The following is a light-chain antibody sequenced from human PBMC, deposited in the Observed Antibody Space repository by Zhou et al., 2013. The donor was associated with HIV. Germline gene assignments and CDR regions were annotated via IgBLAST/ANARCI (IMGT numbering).Light chain of an antibody. CDR1: QSFGTK. CDR2: GAS. CDR3: QQYHDWVT. V-gene: IGKV3-15*01. J-gene: IGKJ4*01. Sequence: EIVMTQSPATLSVSPGERATLSCRASQSFGTKLAWYQQKPGQAPRLLIYGASIRDTGIPARFTGSGSGTEFTLTISSLQSEDFAIYYCQQYHDWVTFGGGTKVEIK.